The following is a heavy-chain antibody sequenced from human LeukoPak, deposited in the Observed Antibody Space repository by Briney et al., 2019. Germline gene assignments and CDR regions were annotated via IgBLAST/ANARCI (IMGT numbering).Heavy chain of an antibody. CDR2: INHSGST. V-gene: IGHV4-34*01. CDR1: GGSISSYY. CDR3: ARPYLNYDSSGYYDY. Sequence: SETLSLTCAVSGGSISSYYWSWIRQPPGKGLEWIGEINHSGSTNYNPSLKSRVTISVDTSKNQFSLKLSSVTAADTAVYYCARPYLNYDSSGYYDYWGQGTLVTVSS. D-gene: IGHD3-22*01. J-gene: IGHJ4*02.